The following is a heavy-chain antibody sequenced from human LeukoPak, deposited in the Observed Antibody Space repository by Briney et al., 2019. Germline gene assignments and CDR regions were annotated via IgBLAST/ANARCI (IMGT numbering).Heavy chain of an antibody. Sequence: PGGSLRISCAASGFTFSSYSMNWVRQAPGKGLEWVSSISSSSSSYIYYADSVKGRFTISRDNAKNSLYLQMNSLRAEDTAVYYCARMGIAVAGINFDQIDYWGQGTLVTVSS. CDR3: ARMGIAVAGINFDQIDY. D-gene: IGHD6-19*01. V-gene: IGHV3-21*01. CDR2: ISSSSSSYI. J-gene: IGHJ4*02. CDR1: GFTFSSYS.